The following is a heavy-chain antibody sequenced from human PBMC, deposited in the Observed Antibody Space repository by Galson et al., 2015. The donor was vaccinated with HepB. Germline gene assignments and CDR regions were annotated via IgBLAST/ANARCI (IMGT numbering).Heavy chain of an antibody. CDR3: ARDLGGEVDYGDYGGFDY. V-gene: IGHV1-69*04. Sequence: SVKVSCKASGGTFSSYAISWVRQAPGQGLEWMGRIIPILGIANYAQKFQGRVTITADKSTSTAYMELSSLRSEDTAVYYCARDLGGEVDYGDYGGFDYWGQGTLVTVSS. CDR2: IIPILGIA. CDR1: GGTFSSYA. D-gene: IGHD4-17*01. J-gene: IGHJ4*02.